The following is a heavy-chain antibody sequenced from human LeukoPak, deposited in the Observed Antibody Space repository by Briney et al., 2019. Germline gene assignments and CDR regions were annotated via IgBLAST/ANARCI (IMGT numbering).Heavy chain of an antibody. J-gene: IGHJ4*02. CDR2: IYHSENT. CDR3: LYGGNSGDWVY. D-gene: IGHD4-23*01. V-gene: IGHV4-4*02. Sequence: SETLSLTCAVSGGSISSSNWWSWVRQPPGKGLEWIGEIYHSENTNYNPSLRSRVTMSVDKSKNQFSLRLSSMTAADTAVYYCLYGGNSGDWVYWGQGTLVTVSS. CDR1: GGSISSSNW.